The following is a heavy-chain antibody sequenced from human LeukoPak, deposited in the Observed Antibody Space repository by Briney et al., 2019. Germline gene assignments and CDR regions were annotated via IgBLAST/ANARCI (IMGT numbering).Heavy chain of an antibody. Sequence: GGSLRLSCAASGFTFSSYALHWVRQAPGKGLEWVAVISYDGRNKYYADSVKGRFTISRDNSKNTLCLQMNSLRPEDTAVYYCARVSSSSSWYTDLDYWGQGTLVTVSS. J-gene: IGHJ4*02. V-gene: IGHV3-30*04. CDR1: GFTFSSYA. CDR3: ARVSSSSSWYTDLDY. D-gene: IGHD6-13*01. CDR2: ISYDGRNK.